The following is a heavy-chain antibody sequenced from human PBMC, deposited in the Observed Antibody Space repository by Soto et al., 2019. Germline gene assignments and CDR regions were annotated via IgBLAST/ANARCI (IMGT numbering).Heavy chain of an antibody. J-gene: IGHJ4*01. CDR3: ARARYAGKLPDD. V-gene: IGHV4-31*03. CDR1: GGSVSSGGYY. CDR2: HYNDGST. D-gene: IGHD6-13*01. Sequence: QVQLQESGPGLVKPSQTLSLTCNVSGGSVSSGGYYWSWVRQNAEKGLEWIGYHYNDGSTFYNPALQSRAVISVDRTKNHLFLDLRSVTAADTAVYYCARARYAGKLPDDWGQGTLVTVSS.